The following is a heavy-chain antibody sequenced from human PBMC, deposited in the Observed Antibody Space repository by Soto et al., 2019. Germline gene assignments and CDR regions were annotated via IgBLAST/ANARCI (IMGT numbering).Heavy chain of an antibody. J-gene: IGHJ4*02. CDR3: ASTGDCSGGSCYPAELDY. CDR1: GFTFSSYG. V-gene: IGHV3-30*03. CDR2: ISYDGSNK. Sequence: GGSLRLSCAASGFTFSSYGMHWVRQAPGKGLEWVAVISYDGSNKYYADSVKGRFTISRDNSKNTLYLQMNSLRAEDTAVYYCASTGDCSGGSCYPAELDYWGQGTLVTVSS. D-gene: IGHD2-15*01.